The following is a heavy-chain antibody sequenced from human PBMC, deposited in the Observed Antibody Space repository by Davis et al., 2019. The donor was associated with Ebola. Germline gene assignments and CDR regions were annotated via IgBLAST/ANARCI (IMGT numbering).Heavy chain of an antibody. J-gene: IGHJ5*02. V-gene: IGHV4-59*12. CDR1: GGSFSGYY. Sequence: SETLSLTCAVYGGSFSGYYWSWIRQPPGKGLEWIGYIYYSGSTNYNPSLKSRVTISVDTSKNQFSLKLSSVTAADTAVYYCARVRHYYGSGSYSPWGQGTLVTVSS. D-gene: IGHD3-10*01. CDR2: IYYSGST. CDR3: ARVRHYYGSGSYSP.